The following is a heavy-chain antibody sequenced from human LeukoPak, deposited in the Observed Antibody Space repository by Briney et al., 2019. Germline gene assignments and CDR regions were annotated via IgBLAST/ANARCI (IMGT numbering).Heavy chain of an antibody. CDR1: GFTFSSYA. J-gene: IGHJ4*02. V-gene: IGHV3-30*04. Sequence: GGSLRLSCAASGFTFSSYAMHWVRQAPGKGLEWVAVISYDGSNKYYADSVKGRFTISRDNSKNTLYLQMNSLRAEDTAVYYCAKVRGVVVPAAMGFDYWGQGTLVTVSS. CDR3: AKVRGVVVPAAMGFDY. CDR2: ISYDGSNK. D-gene: IGHD2-2*01.